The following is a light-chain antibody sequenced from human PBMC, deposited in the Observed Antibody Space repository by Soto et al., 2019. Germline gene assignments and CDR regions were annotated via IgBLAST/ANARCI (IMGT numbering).Light chain of an antibody. CDR1: QSVGSH. Sequence: VMTQSPATLSVSPGERATLSCRASQSVGSHLAWYQQKPGQAPRLLIHDSSTRATGIPATFSGSESGTEFTLTISSLQSEDFAVYYCQQYDNWPLTFGGGTKVEIK. CDR3: QQYDNWPLT. V-gene: IGKV3D-15*01. CDR2: DSS. J-gene: IGKJ4*01.